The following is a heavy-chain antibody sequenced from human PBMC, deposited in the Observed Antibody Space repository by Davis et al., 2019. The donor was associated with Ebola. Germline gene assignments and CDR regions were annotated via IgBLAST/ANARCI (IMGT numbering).Heavy chain of an antibody. Sequence: GESLKISCAASGFTFSSYSMNWVRQAPGKGLEWVSYISSSSTIYYADSVKGRFTISRDNAKNSLYLQMNSLRAEDTAVYYCARAIYSSGWYLGWGQGTLVTVSS. CDR3: ARAIYSSGWYLG. V-gene: IGHV3-48*01. J-gene: IGHJ4*02. D-gene: IGHD6-19*01. CDR1: GFTFSSYS. CDR2: ISSSSTI.